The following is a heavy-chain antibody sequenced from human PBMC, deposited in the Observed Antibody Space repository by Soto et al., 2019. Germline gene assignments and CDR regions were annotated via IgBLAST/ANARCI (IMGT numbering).Heavy chain of an antibody. Sequence: EVQLLESGGGLVQPGGSLRLSCAASGFTFSSYAMSWVRQAREKGLEWVSAISGCGGSTYYADSVKGRFTISRDNTMNAQYLQMNSPRAEDTAVYYCAKERDGEGYSSRSELDYWGQGTLVAVSS. D-gene: IGHD6-13*01. CDR2: ISGCGGST. CDR3: AKERDGEGYSSRSELDY. V-gene: IGHV3-23*01. CDR1: GFTFSSYA. J-gene: IGHJ4*02.